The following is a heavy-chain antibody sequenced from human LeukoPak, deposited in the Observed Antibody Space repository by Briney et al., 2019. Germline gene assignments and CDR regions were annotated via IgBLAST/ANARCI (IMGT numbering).Heavy chain of an antibody. CDR2: ISSSSSTI. Sequence: GGSLRLSCEASGFTFRDFAMSWVRQAAGKGLEWVSYISSSSSTIYYADSVKGRFTISRDNAKNSLYLQMNSLRAEDTAVYYCARAHHRRVYDYVWGSYPYWGQGTLVTVSS. V-gene: IGHV3-48*01. CDR3: ARAHHRRVYDYVWGSYPY. D-gene: IGHD3-16*02. CDR1: GFTFRDFA. J-gene: IGHJ4*02.